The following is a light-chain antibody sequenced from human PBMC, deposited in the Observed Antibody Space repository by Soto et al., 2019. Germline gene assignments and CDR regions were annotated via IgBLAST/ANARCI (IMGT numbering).Light chain of an antibody. Sequence: QSVLTQPRSVSGSPGQSVTISCTGTSSDVGGYNYVSWYQQHPGKAPKLMIYDVSKRPSGVPDRFSGSKSGNTASLTISGLQAEDEADYYCSSYTGSSTLGVFGTGTKVTVL. CDR3: SSYTGSSTLGV. J-gene: IGLJ1*01. CDR1: SSDVGGYNY. V-gene: IGLV2-11*01. CDR2: DVS.